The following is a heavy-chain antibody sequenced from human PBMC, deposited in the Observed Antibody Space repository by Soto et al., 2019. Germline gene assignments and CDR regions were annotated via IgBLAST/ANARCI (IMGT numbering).Heavy chain of an antibody. CDR2: FYYSGST. J-gene: IGHJ4*02. D-gene: IGHD3-22*01. CDR3: ASYYYDSSGYYYVPGVY. Sequence: LSLTCTVSGGSISSRSYSRGWIRQAPGKGLGWIGSFYYSGSTYYNPSLKSRVTISEDTSKYQFSLKLSSVTASDTAVYYCASYYYDSSGYYYVPGVYWGQGTLVTVSS. V-gene: IGHV4-39*01. CDR1: GGSISSRSYS.